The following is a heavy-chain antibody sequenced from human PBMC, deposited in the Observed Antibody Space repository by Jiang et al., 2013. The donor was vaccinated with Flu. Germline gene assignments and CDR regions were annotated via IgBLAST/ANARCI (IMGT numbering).Heavy chain of an antibody. D-gene: IGHD3-22*01. J-gene: IGHJ4*02. V-gene: IGHV2-70*01. CDR3: ARVTYYYDSSGYSEPFDY. CDR1: GFSLSTSGMC. Sequence: KPTQTLTLTCTFSGFSLSTSGMCVSWIRQPPGKALEWLALIDWDDDKYYSTSLKTRLTISKDTSKNQVVLTMTNMDPVDTVTYYCARVTYYYDSSGYSEPFDYWGQGTLVTVSS. CDR2: IDWDDDK.